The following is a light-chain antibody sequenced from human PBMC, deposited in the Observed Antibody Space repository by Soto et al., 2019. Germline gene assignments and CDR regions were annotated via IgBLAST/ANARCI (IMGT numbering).Light chain of an antibody. CDR2: DVS. CDR1: SSDVGGYNY. Sequence: QSALTQPASVSGSPGQSITISCTGTSSDVGGYNYDSWYQQHPGKAPKVMIYDVSNRPSGVSNRFSGSKSGNTASLTISGLQAEDEADYYCSSYTSSGTVVFGGGTKLTVL. J-gene: IGLJ2*01. V-gene: IGLV2-14*01. CDR3: SSYTSSGTVV.